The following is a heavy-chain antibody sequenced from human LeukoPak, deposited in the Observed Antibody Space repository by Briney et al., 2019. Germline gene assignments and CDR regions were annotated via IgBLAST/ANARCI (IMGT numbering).Heavy chain of an antibody. CDR2: ISGSGGST. CDR1: GFTFSSYA. CDR3: AKDYYDSSGYYYPPHPPTNFDY. D-gene: IGHD3-22*01. Sequence: PGGSLRLSCAASGFTFSSYAMSWVRQAPGNGLEWVSAISGSGGSTYYADSVKGRFTISRDNSKNTLYLQMNSLRAEDTAVYYCAKDYYDSSGYYYPPHPPTNFDYWGQGTLVTVSS. J-gene: IGHJ4*02. V-gene: IGHV3-23*01.